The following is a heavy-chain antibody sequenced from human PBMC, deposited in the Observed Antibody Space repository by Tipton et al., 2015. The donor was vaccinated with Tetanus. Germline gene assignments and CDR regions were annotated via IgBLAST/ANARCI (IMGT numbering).Heavy chain of an antibody. D-gene: IGHD3-22*01. CDR3: ARHLGRAYDNDY. CDR2: INHSGST. V-gene: IGHV4-34*01. Sequence: TLSLTCAVYGGSFSGYYWSWIRQPPGKGLERIGEINHSGSTNYNPSLKSRVTISVDTSKNQFSLKLSSVTAADTAVYYCARHLGRAYDNDYWGQGTLVTVSS. J-gene: IGHJ4*02. CDR1: GGSFSGYY.